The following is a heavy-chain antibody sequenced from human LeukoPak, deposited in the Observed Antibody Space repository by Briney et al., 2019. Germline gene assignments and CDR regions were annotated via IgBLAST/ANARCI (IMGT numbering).Heavy chain of an antibody. CDR1: GYTFTSYG. CDR2: ISAYNGNT. V-gene: IGHV1-18*01. J-gene: IGHJ4*02. CDR3: ARGYCSGGSCHWFDY. Sequence: ASVKVSCKASGYTFTSYGISWVRQAPGQGLEWMGWISAYNGNTNYAQKLQGRVTMTTDTSTSTAYMELRSLRSDDTAVYYCARGYCSGGSCHWFDYWGQGTLVTVSS. D-gene: IGHD2-15*01.